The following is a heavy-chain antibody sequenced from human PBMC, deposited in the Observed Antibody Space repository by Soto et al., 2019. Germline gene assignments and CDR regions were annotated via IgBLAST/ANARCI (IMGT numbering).Heavy chain of an antibody. D-gene: IGHD5-18*01. CDR2: ISAYNGHT. CDR3: ARVQTTWIQQPFDY. Sequence: ASVKVSCKTSGYTFTSHGISWVRQAPGQGLEWMGWISAYNGHTNFAQKLQGRVTMTTDTSTTTAYMELRSLRSDDTAVYYCARVQTTWIQQPFDYWGQGTLVTVYS. V-gene: IGHV1-18*01. CDR1: GYTFTSHG. J-gene: IGHJ4*02.